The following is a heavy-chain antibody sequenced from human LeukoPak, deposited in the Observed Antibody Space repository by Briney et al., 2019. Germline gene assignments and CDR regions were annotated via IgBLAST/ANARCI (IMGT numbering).Heavy chain of an antibody. CDR3: ARSIVSYGIFDY. CDR1: GFTFSSYW. V-gene: IGHV3-7*01. D-gene: IGHD5-18*01. Sequence: PGGSLRLSCAASGFTFSSYWMNWVRQAPGKGLVWVANINQDGSEKYYVDSVKGRFTISRDNAKNSLYLQMNSLRAEDTAVYYCARSIVSYGIFDYWGQGTLVTVSS. CDR2: INQDGSEK. J-gene: IGHJ4*02.